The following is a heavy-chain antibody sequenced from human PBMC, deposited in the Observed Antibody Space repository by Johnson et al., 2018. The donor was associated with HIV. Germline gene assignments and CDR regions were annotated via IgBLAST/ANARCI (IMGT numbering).Heavy chain of an antibody. CDR3: ARDHSRDEAFDI. CDR1: GFTVSSNY. CDR2: IYSGGST. J-gene: IGHJ3*02. D-gene: IGHD5-24*01. Sequence: VQLVESGGGLVQPGGSLRLSCAASGFTVSSNYMSWVRPAPGKGLEWVSVIYSGGSTYYADSVKGRFTISRDNSKNTLYLQMNSLSAEDTAVYYCARDHSRDEAFDIWGQGTMVTVSS. V-gene: IGHV3-66*01.